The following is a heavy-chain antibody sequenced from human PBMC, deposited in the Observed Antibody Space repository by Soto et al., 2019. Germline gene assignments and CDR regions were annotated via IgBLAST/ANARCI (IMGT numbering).Heavy chain of an antibody. CDR2: VDGDEDSPT. CDR1: GFTFNSYW. Sequence: EVQLVESGGGLVQPGGSLRLSCAASGFTFNSYWMQWVRHAPGKGLGWVSRVDGDEDSPTNYADSVKGPSTISRDNVNNTLNLQMNSLRAEGTAVYYCVRDSHGDYWGQGTLVTVSS. V-gene: IGHV3-74*01. J-gene: IGHJ4*02. CDR3: VRDSHGDY.